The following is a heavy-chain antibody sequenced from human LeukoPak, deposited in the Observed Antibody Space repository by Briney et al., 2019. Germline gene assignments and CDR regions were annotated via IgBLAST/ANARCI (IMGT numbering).Heavy chain of an antibody. CDR1: GFTFNYAW. J-gene: IGHJ6*02. CDR2: TVSEIDGGTT. CDR3: TTDEDWNYARKDV. V-gene: IGHV3-15*04. Sequence: GGSLRLSCAASGFTFNYAWMSWVRQVPGKGLEWVGQTVSEIDGGTTDYAAPVKGRFTISRDDSKSTLYLQMNSLKIEDTAVCYCTTDEDWNYARKDVWGQGATVIVSS. D-gene: IGHD1-7*01.